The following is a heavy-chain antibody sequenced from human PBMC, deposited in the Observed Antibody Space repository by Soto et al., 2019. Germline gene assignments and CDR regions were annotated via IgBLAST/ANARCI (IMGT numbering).Heavy chain of an antibody. CDR2: ISHDGTSK. V-gene: IGHV3-30*18. J-gene: IGHJ5*02. CDR3: AKGSDMDWFDP. CDR1: GFTFSNFG. Sequence: GGSLRLSCVASGFTFSNFGMHWVRQAPGKGLEWVAVISHDGTSKYYGNSVKGRFSISRDDSMNTVYLQLNSLRAEDTAVYYCAKGSDMDWFDPWGQGTPVTVYS.